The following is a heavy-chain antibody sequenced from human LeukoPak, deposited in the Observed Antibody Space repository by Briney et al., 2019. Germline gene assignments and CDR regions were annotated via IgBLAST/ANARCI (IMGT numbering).Heavy chain of an antibody. Sequence: SGTLSLTCSVSGASVTSYYWTWIRQPPGKGLESIGYMFYSGTTNYNPSLKSRVTISMDTSKNQFSLKLTSVTAADTAVYYCARIMPSDYSTTPWGQGTLVTVSS. V-gene: IGHV4-59*02. CDR3: ARIMPSDYSTTP. CDR2: MFYSGTT. CDR1: GASVTSYY. D-gene: IGHD4-11*01. J-gene: IGHJ5*02.